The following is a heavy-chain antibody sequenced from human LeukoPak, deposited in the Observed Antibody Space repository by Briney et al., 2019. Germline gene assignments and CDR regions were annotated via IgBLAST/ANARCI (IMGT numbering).Heavy chain of an antibody. CDR2: IYYSGST. J-gene: IGHJ4*02. V-gene: IGHV4-59*11. D-gene: IGHD6-19*01. Sequence: SETLSLTCTVSGGSISSHYWSWIRQPPGKGLEWIGYIYYSGSTNYNPSLKSRVTISVDTSKNQFSLKLSSVTAADTAVYYCARDIGWYVDYWGQGTLVTVSS. CDR3: ARDIGWYVDY. CDR1: GGSISSHY.